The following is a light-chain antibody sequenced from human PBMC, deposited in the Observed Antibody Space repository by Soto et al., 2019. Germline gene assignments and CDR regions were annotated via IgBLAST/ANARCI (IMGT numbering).Light chain of an antibody. J-gene: IGLJ2*01. CDR2: EVS. CDR3: CSYAGRGV. Sequence: QSVLTQPASVSGSPGQSITISCTGTSSDVGSYNLVSWYQQHPGKAPKLMIYEVSKRPSGVSNRFSGSKSGNTASLTISGLQAEDEADYYCCSYAGRGVFGGGTQLTVL. V-gene: IGLV2-23*02. CDR1: SSDVGSYNL.